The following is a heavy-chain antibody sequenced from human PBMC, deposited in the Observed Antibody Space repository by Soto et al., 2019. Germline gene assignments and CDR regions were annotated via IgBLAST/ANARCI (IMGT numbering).Heavy chain of an antibody. D-gene: IGHD2-2*01. CDR2: IDYSGST. J-gene: IGHJ6*03. CDR3: ARVYCRSTSCQPIYYYYYYMDV. V-gene: IGHV4-31*03. Sequence: QVQLQESGPGLVKPSQTLSLTCTVSGGSISSGGYYWSWIRQQPGKGLEWIGYIDYSGSTYYNPSLKSRVTISLDTSKNQCSLKLSSVTAADTAVYYCARVYCRSTSCQPIYYYYYYMDVWGKGTTVTVSS. CDR1: GGSISSGGYY.